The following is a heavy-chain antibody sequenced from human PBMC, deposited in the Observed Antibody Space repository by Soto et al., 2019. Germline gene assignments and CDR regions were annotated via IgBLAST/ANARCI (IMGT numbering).Heavy chain of an antibody. V-gene: IGHV3-21*01. CDR1: GFLFSSYT. CDR3: AKDRYGDYVNPDV. Sequence: GGSLRLSCTASGFLFSSYTMNWVRQAPGKGLEWVSSIDDSSTYIYYAESVKGRFTVSRDNSKNTLYLQMNSLRAEDTAVYYCAKDRYGDYVNPDVWGQGTLVTVSS. D-gene: IGHD4-17*01. J-gene: IGHJ4*02. CDR2: IDDSSTYI.